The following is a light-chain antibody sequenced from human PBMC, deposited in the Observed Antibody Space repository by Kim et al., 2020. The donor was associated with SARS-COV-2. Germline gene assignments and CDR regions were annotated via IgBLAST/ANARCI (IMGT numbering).Light chain of an antibody. V-gene: IGKV3-20*01. CDR1: QSVDSRH. CDR3: QQYAGLPPT. Sequence: SPGVRANLACRASQSVDSRHLAWYQQRPGQAPRVIFYGISSRAIDIPDRFSGSGSGTDFTLTISRLEPEDFAVYYCQQYAGLPPTFGQGTKVDIK. J-gene: IGKJ1*01. CDR2: GIS.